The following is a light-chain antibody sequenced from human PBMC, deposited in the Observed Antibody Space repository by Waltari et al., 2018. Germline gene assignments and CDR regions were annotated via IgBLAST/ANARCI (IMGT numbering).Light chain of an antibody. V-gene: IGLV1-44*01. CDR2: SNN. CDR1: SSNIGSQP. CDR3: TAWEDSLNGVV. J-gene: IGLJ2*01. Sequence: QSVLTQPPSASGTPGQRVTISCSGSSSNIGSQPVNWYTQLPGTAPKLLIHSNNQRPSGGPDRFPGSKSGTSASLAISGLQSEDEADYYCTAWEDSLNGVVFGGGTKLTVL.